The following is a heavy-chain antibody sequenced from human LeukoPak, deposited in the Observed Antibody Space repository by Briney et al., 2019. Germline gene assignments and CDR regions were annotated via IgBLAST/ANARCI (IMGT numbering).Heavy chain of an antibody. CDR1: GGSISSGGYY. J-gene: IGHJ5*02. D-gene: IGHD2-2*02. CDR3: ARARYCSSTSCYIEWFDP. CDR2: IYYSGST. V-gene: IGHV4-31*03. Sequence: SETLSLTCTVSGGSISSGGYYWSWTRQHPGKGLEWIGYIYYSGSTYYNPSLKSRVTISVDTSKNQFSLKLSSVTAADTAVYYCARARYCSSTSCYIEWFDPWGQGTLVTVSS.